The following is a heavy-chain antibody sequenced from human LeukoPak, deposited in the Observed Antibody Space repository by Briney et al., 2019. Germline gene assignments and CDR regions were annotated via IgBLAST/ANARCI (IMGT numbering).Heavy chain of an antibody. Sequence: PGGSLRLSCAASGFTFSNYGMNWVRQAPGKGLEWVSYISTTSNTIYYADSVKGRFTISRDNAKNSLYLQLNSLRVEDTAVYFCGRVLQAYMDVWGKGTTVTVSS. V-gene: IGHV3-48*01. CDR2: ISTTSNTI. CDR1: GFTFSNYG. J-gene: IGHJ6*03. CDR3: GRVLQAYMDV. D-gene: IGHD1-1*01.